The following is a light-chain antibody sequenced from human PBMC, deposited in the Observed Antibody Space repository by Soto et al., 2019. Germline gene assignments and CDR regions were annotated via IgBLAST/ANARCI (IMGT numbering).Light chain of an antibody. J-gene: IGLJ1*01. CDR2: EVN. CDR1: SSDVGGYNY. V-gene: IGLV2-14*01. Sequence: QSVLAQPASVSGPPGQSVTISCTGTSSDVGGYNYVSWYQQHPGTAPKLIIYEVNNRPLGVSNRFSGSKSGNTASLTISGLQAGDEADYFCSSYTTSSSYVFGPGTRSPS. CDR3: SSYTTSSSYV.